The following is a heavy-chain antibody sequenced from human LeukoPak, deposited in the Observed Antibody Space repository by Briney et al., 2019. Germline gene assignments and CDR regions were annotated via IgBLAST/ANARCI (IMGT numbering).Heavy chain of an antibody. CDR2: IYHSGST. CDR1: GGSISSGGYY. Sequence: SETLSLTCTVSGGSISSGGYYWSWIRQPPGKGLEWIGYIYHSGSTYYNPSLKSRVTISVDRSKNQFSLKLSSVTAEDTAVYYCARVIYGSGSPIGMDVWGQGTTVTVSS. V-gene: IGHV4-30-2*01. J-gene: IGHJ6*02. D-gene: IGHD3-10*01. CDR3: ARVIYGSGSPIGMDV.